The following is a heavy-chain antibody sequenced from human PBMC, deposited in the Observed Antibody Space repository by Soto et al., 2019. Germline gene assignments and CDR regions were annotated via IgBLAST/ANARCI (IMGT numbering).Heavy chain of an antibody. J-gene: IGHJ4*02. V-gene: IGHV3-30-3*01. CDR2: ISSDGSNK. CDR3: ARSCRSTWYYFDY. CDR1: GFTFSSYA. Sequence: SLRLSCAASGFTFSSYALHWVRQAPGKGLEWVVIISSDGSNKNYADSVKGRFTISRDNSKNTMSLQMNSLRAEDTALYFCARSCRSTWYYFDYWGQGTLVTVSS. D-gene: IGHD2-2*01.